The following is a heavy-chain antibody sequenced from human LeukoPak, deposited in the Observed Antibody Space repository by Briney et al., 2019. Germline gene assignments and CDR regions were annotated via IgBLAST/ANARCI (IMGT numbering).Heavy chain of an antibody. D-gene: IGHD3-10*01. CDR3: AKSNGYGLIDI. CDR2: IFYSGST. J-gene: IGHJ3*02. CDR1: GGSISSYY. V-gene: IGHV4-39*07. Sequence: PSEALSLTCTVSGGSISSYYWGWVRQPPGKALEWIGNIFYSGSTYYSPSLKSRVTISLDTSRNQFSLKLNSVTAADTAVYYCAKSNGYGLIDIWGQGTMVTVSS.